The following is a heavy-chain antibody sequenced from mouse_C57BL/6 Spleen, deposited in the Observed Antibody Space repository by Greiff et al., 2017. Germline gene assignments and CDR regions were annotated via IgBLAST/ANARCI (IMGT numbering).Heavy chain of an antibody. J-gene: IGHJ1*03. CDR2: ISDGGSYT. D-gene: IGHD2-5*01. CDR1: GFTFSSYA. V-gene: IGHV5-4*01. CDR3: ARVLYSKGDWYFDV. Sequence: VQLQESGGGLVKPGGSLKLSCAASGFTFSSYAMSWVRQTPEKRLEWVATISDGGSYTYYPDNVKGRFTISRDNAKNNLYLQMSHLKSEDTAMYYCARVLYSKGDWYFDVWGTGTTVTVSS.